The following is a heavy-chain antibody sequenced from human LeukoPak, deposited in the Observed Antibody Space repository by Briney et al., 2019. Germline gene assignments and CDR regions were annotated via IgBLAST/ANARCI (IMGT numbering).Heavy chain of an antibody. J-gene: IGHJ4*02. Sequence: GSCLRLSCAASGYTLSNYDSHWVRKARGKGLEWVALISYGGSNKYYADSVKGRFTISRDNSKNTLYLQMSSLRPEDTAVYYCASRDGYNLFYFGYWGQGTLVTVSS. CDR2: ISYGGSNK. CDR1: GYTLSNYD. CDR3: ASRDGYNLFYFGY. V-gene: IGHV3-30*03. D-gene: IGHD5-24*01.